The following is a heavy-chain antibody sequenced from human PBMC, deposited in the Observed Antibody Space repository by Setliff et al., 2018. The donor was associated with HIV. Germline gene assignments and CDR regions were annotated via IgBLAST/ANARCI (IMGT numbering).Heavy chain of an antibody. D-gene: IGHD4-4*01. CDR3: ARGRDDYNYDPFDI. Sequence: PSETLSLTCAVYGGSFNGYYWSWLRQPPGKGLEWIGEVNHSGGTNYNPSLKSRVTISVDTSKNQFSLKLTSVTAADTAVYYCARGRDDYNYDPFDIWGQGTMVTVSS. J-gene: IGHJ3*02. CDR1: GGSFNGYY. V-gene: IGHV4-34*01. CDR2: VNHSGGT.